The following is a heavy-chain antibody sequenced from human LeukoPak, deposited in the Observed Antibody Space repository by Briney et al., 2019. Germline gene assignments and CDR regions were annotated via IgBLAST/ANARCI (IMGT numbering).Heavy chain of an antibody. CDR3: AAGVRGYSSSWYIFDYGMDV. V-gene: IGHV1-58*02. CDR2: IVVGSGNT. D-gene: IGHD6-13*01. CDR1: GFTFTSSA. Sequence: SVKVSCKASGFTFTSSAMQWVRQARGQRLEWIGWIVVGSGNTNYAQKSQERVTITRDMSTSTAYMELSSLRSEDTAVYYCAAGVRGYSSSWYIFDYGMDVWGQGTTVTVSS. J-gene: IGHJ6*02.